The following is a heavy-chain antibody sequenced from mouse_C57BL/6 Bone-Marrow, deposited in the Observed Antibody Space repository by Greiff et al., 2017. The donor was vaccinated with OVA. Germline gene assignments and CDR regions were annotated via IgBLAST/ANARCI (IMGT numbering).Heavy chain of an antibody. CDR2: IYPSDSET. Sequence: QVQLQQPGAELVRPGSSVKLSCKASGYTFTSYWMDWVKQRPGQGLEWIGNIYPSDSETHYNQKFKDKATLTVDQSSSTAYMQLNSLTSEDSAVYYCAFYYGSSYRYFDVWGTGTTVTVSS. CDR1: GYTFTSYW. V-gene: IGHV1-61*01. CDR3: AFYYGSSYRYFDV. J-gene: IGHJ1*03. D-gene: IGHD1-1*01.